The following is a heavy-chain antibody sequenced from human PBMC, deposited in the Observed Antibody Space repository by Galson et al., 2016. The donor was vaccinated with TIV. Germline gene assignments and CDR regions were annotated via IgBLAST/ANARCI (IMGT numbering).Heavy chain of an antibody. V-gene: IGHV1-3*01. J-gene: IGHJ4*02. CDR3: ARPPYCGGDCFKYDS. Sequence: SVKVSCKASGYTFNIYAVHWVRQAPGQSLEWMGRINAANGHTKYSQRFQGRVTITRDTSTTTAYMELSSLRSEDTAVYYCARPPYCGGDCFKYDSWGQGTLVTVSS. CDR2: INAANGHT. D-gene: IGHD2-21*01. CDR1: GYTFNIYA.